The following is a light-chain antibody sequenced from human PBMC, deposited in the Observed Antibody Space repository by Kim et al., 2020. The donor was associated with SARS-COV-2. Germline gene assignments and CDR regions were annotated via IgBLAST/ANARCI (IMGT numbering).Light chain of an antibody. J-gene: IGKJ2*01. V-gene: IGKV3-11*01. CDR1: QSVSSY. CDR3: QQRSNWPMYT. Sequence: LSPGERATLPCRASQSVSSYLAWYQQKPGQAPRLLIYDASTRATGVPARFSGGGSGTDFTLTISSLEPEDFAVYYCQQRSNWPMYTFGQGTKLEI. CDR2: DAS.